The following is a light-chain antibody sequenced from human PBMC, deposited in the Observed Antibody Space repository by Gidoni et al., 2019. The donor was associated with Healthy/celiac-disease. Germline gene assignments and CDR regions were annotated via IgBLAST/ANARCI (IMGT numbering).Light chain of an antibody. CDR2: DAS. CDR1: QSISSW. J-gene: IGKJ1*01. Sequence: DVHVTQSPSTLSASVGDRVTITCRASQSISSWLAWYQQKPGKAPKLLIYDASSLESGVPSRFRGSGSGTEFTLTISSLQPDDFATYYCQQYNSYSTFGQGTKVEIK. V-gene: IGKV1-5*01. CDR3: QQYNSYST.